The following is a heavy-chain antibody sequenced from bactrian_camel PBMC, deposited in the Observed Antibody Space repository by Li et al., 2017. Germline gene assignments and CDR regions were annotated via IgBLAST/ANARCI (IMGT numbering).Heavy chain of an antibody. D-gene: IGHD2*01. J-gene: IGHJ4*01. V-gene: IGHV3S9*01. CDR3: NVGLCGTWPPGQDNY. Sequence: HVQLVESGGDSVQAGGSLRLSCAASGYTAKTCSWNWYRQFQGKGRELVSSLYANGGTYYHDSVKGRFTFAQANVENTNAVTLEMNSLKPEDTATYFCNVGLCGTWPPGQDNYWGHGTQVT. CDR1: GYTAKTCS. CDR2: LYANGGT.